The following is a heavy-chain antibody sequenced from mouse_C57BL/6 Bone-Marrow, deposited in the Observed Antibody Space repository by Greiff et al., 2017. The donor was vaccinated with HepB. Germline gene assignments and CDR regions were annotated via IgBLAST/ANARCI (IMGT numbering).Heavy chain of an antibody. CDR2: INPSNGGT. Sequence: VQLQQPGTELVKPGASVKLSCKASGYTFTSYWMHWVKQRPGQGLEWIGNINPSNGGTNYNEKFKSKATLTVDKSSSTAYMQLSSLTSEDSAVYYCARERPLGRYWYFDVWGTGTTVTVSS. CDR3: ARERPLGRYWYFDV. V-gene: IGHV1-53*01. CDR1: GYTFTSYW. J-gene: IGHJ1*03.